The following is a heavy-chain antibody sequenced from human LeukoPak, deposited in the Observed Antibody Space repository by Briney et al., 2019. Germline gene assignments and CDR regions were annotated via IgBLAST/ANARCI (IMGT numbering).Heavy chain of an antibody. D-gene: IGHD3-22*01. CDR3: ATNYYDSSRAASDY. Sequence: PGGSLRLSCAASGITFSNYAMNWVRRAPGKGLEWVSTISGSGGSAYYVDSVKGRLTISRDNSRNTLYLQMNSLRAEDTAVYYCATNYYDSSRAASDYWGQGTLVTVSS. CDR1: GITFSNYA. J-gene: IGHJ4*02. V-gene: IGHV3-23*01. CDR2: ISGSGGSA.